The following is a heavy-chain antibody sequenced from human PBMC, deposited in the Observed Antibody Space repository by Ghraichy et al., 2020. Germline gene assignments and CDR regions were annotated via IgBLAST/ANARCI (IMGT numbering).Heavy chain of an antibody. V-gene: IGHV3-23*01. D-gene: IGHD3-22*01. CDR3: ANPHYYYDSSGYQV. CDR1: GFTFSSYA. Sequence: GGSLRLSCAASGFTFSSYAMSWVRQAPGKGLEWVSAISGSGGSTYYADSVKGRFTISRDNSKNTLYLQMNSLRAEDTAVYYCANPHYYYDSSGYQVWGQGTLVTVSS. J-gene: IGHJ4*02. CDR2: ISGSGGST.